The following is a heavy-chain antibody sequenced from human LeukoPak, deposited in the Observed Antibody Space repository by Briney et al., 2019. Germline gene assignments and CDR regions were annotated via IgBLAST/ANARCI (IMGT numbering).Heavy chain of an antibody. CDR3: ARHDYGDYAGFDI. CDR2: INHSGST. V-gene: IGHV4-34*01. J-gene: IGHJ3*02. Sequence: PSETLSLTCAVYGGSFSSYYWSWIRQPPGKGLEWIGEINHSGSTNYNPSLKSRVTISVDTSKNQFSLKLSSVTAADTAVYYCARHDYGDYAGFDIWGQGTMVTVSS. D-gene: IGHD4-17*01. CDR1: GGSFSSYY.